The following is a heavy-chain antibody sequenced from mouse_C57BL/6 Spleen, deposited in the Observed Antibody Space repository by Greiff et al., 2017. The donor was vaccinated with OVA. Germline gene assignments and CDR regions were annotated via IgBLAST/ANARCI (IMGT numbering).Heavy chain of an antibody. Sequence: EVKLVESGGGLVQPGGSMKLSCVASGFTFSNYWMNWVRQSPEKGLEWVAQIRLKSDNYATHYAESVKGRFTISRDDSKSSVYLQMNNLRAEDTGIYYCASYYYGSSFYWYFDVWGTGTTVTVSS. CDR2: IRLKSDNYAT. V-gene: IGHV6-3*01. D-gene: IGHD1-1*01. J-gene: IGHJ1*03. CDR1: GFTFSNYW. CDR3: ASYYYGSSFYWYFDV.